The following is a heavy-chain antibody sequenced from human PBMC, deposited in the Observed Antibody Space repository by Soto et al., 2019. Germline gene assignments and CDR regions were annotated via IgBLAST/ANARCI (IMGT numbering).Heavy chain of an antibody. D-gene: IGHD2-21*01. J-gene: IGHJ4*02. CDR1: GYTFTSYA. Sequence: QVQLVQSGTEEKKPGASVKVSCKASGYTFTSYAMHWVRQAPGQRLEWMGWINAGNGNTKYLQKFQGRVTITRDTSATTGYMELSSLRSEGTALYYCARVAEPIDYAGQGTPVTVSS. CDR2: INAGNGNT. V-gene: IGHV1-3*05. CDR3: ARVAEPIDY.